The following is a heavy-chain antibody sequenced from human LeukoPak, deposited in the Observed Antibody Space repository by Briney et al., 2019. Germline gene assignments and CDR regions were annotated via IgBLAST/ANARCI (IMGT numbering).Heavy chain of an antibody. J-gene: IGHJ6*02. CDR2: VNSDGSIT. CDR3: AGQYSMDV. V-gene: IGHV3-74*01. Sequence: GGSLGLSCAASGFTFSTYWMHWVRQAPGKGLVWVSRVNSDGSITTYADSVKGRFTISRDNAKNTLYLQMNSLRAEDTAVYYCAGQYSMDVWGQGTTVTVSS. CDR1: GFTFSTYW.